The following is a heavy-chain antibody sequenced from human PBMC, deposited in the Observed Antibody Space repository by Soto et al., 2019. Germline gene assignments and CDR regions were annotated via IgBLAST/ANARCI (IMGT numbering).Heavy chain of an antibody. CDR1: GITVSRKF. D-gene: IGHD6-6*01. V-gene: IGHV3-53*01. J-gene: IGHJ4*02. CDR2: MFSDGTT. CDR3: AILSN. Sequence: PGGSLRLSCAASGITVSRKFINCVREAQGKWLAWLSSMFSDGTTYYADSVKGRFSSSRDNFKTTLYLQMNNLRAEDTGVYYCAILSNWGQGTLVTVSS.